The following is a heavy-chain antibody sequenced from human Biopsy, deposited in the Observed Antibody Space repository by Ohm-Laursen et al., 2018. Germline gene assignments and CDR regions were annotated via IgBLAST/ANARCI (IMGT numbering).Heavy chain of an antibody. D-gene: IGHD3-22*01. CDR2: INAKTGDT. CDR3: TRGGYYYDSLAYYYWFDP. V-gene: IGHV1-2*02. CDR1: GYTFTGYH. J-gene: IGHJ5*02. Sequence: ASVKVSCKASGYTFTGYHVHWVRQAPGQGLEWMGWINAKTGDTNYAQKFQGRVTMTMDTSISTAYVDLSSLRSDDTAVYYCTRGGYYYDSLAYYYWFDPWGQGTLVTVSS.